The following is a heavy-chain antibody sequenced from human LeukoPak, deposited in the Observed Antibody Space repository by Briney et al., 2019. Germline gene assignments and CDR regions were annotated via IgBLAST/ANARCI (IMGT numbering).Heavy chain of an antibody. CDR2: IKQDGSNK. V-gene: IGHV3-7*01. CDR3: AKDQGSGYYSDAFDI. D-gene: IGHD3-22*01. CDR1: GFTFSNYW. J-gene: IGHJ3*02. Sequence: GGSLRLSCAASGFTFSNYWMTWVRQAPGKGLEWVATIKQDGSNKYYADSVKGRFTISRDNSKNTLYLQMNSLRAEDTAVYYCAKDQGSGYYSDAFDIWGQGTMVTVSS.